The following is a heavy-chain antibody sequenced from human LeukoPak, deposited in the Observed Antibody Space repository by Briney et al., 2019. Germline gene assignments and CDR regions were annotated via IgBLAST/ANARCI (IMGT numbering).Heavy chain of an antibody. Sequence: PGGSLRLSCLASGFTFSDYYMSWVRQAPGKGLEWISYMSSRGYPTYYAESVKGRFTISRDNAKNTLYLQMHNLRTDDTAVYFSVRVGIALTSPFDYWGLGTLVAVSS. CDR3: VRVGIALTSPFDY. J-gene: IGHJ4*02. V-gene: IGHV3-11*01. CDR2: MSSRGYPT. CDR1: GFTFSDYY. D-gene: IGHD1-1*01.